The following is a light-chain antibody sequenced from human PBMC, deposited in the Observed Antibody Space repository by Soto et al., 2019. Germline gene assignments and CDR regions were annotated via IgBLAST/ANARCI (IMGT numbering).Light chain of an antibody. CDR2: AAS. J-gene: IGKJ4*01. Sequence: DIQMTQSPSSLSASVGDTVTITCRASQSISSYLNWYQQKPGKAPKLLIYAASSLQSGVPSRFSGSGSGTDFTLTISSLQPEDFATYYCQQSYSTPLTLGGGTKVDIK. V-gene: IGKV1-39*01. CDR1: QSISSY. CDR3: QQSYSTPLT.